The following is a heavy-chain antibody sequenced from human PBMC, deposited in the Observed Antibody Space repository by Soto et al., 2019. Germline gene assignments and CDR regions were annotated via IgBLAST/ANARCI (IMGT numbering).Heavy chain of an antibody. D-gene: IGHD5-12*01. CDR1: GGTLSSYA. V-gene: IGHV1-69*13. CDR2: IIPIFSTA. J-gene: IGHJ5*02. CDR3: AGEMATSYNWFDP. Sequence: SVKVSCKASGGTLSSYAGSWVRQAPGQGLEWLGGIIPIFSTANYAQKFQGRVTITADESTSTAYMELSSLRSEDTAVYYCAGEMATSYNWFDPWGQGTLLTVSS.